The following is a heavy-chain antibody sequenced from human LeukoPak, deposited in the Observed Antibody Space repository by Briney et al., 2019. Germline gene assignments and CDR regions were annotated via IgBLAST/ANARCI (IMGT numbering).Heavy chain of an antibody. J-gene: IGHJ4*02. CDR2: MSSTGSS. V-gene: IGHV4-59*01. D-gene: IGHD5-18*01. CDR1: NGSISGYF. Sequence: SETLSLTCSVSNGSISGYFWSWIRQPPGRGLEFIGYMSSTGSSSYDPSLKSRVTISVDTSKNQFSLRLSSVTAADTAVYYCARLGSSAMVTFNYWGQGTLVTVSS. CDR3: ARLGSSAMVTFNY.